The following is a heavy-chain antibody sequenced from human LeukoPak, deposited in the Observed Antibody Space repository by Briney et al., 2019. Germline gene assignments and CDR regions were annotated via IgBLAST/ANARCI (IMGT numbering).Heavy chain of an antibody. CDR3: GRGVQENRLLPECFAP. CDR2: IYSGGST. D-gene: IGHD2-2*01. Sequence: GGSLRLSCAASGFTVSSNYMSWVRQAPGKGLEWVSVIYSGGSTYYADSVKGRFTISRDNSKNTLYLQMNSLRAEDTAVYYCGRGVQENRLLPECFAPGGKGPLVPVSS. V-gene: IGHV3-53*01. CDR1: GFTVSSNY. J-gene: IGHJ5*02.